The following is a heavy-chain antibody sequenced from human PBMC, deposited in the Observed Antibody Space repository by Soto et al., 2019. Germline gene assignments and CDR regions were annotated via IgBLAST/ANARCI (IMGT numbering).Heavy chain of an antibody. Sequence: GGSLRLSCAASGFTFSSYDMHWVRQATGKGLEWVSAIGTAGDTYYPGSVKGRFTISRENAKNSLYLQMNSLRAEDTAVYYCARDHSASGSYSRYGMDVWGQGTTVTVSS. D-gene: IGHD1-26*01. J-gene: IGHJ6*02. CDR1: GFTFSSYD. CDR3: ARDHSASGSYSRYGMDV. CDR2: IGTAGDT. V-gene: IGHV3-13*01.